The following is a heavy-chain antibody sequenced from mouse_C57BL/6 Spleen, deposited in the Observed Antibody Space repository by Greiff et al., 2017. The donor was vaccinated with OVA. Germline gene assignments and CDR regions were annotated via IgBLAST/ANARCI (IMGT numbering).Heavy chain of an antibody. CDR2: IFPGSGST. CDR3: ARFPYGLQLNYFDY. J-gene: IGHJ2*01. CDR1: GYTFTDYY. D-gene: IGHD3-2*02. Sequence: QVQLQQSGPELVKPGASVKISCKASGYTFTDYYINWVKQRPGQGLEWIGWIFPGSGSTYYNEKFKGKATLTVDKSSSTAYMLLSSLTSEDSAVYFCARFPYGLQLNYFDYWGQGTTLTVSS. V-gene: IGHV1-75*01.